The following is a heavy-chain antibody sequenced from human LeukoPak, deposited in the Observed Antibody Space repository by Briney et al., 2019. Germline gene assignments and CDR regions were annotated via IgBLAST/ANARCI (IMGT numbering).Heavy chain of an antibody. J-gene: IGHJ6*02. V-gene: IGHV3-33*01. D-gene: IGHD2-15*01. CDR1: GFTFSNYG. Sequence: GRSLRLSCAASGFTFSNYGMHWVRQAPGKGLEWVAVIWYDGSNKYYADSVKGRFTISRDNSRTTQYLQMNSLRAEDTAVYYCARVGYCSGGSCYPDYYYFYGMDVWGQGTTVTVSS. CDR3: ARVGYCSGGSCYPDYYYFYGMDV. CDR2: IWYDGSNK.